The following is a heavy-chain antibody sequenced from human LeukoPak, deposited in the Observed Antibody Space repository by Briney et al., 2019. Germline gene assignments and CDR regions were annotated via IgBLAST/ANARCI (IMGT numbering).Heavy chain of an antibody. CDR2: IYPGDSDT. V-gene: IGHV5-51*01. Sequence: GESLKISCKGSGYSFTTYWIGWVRQMPGKGLEWMGIIYPGDSDTRYSPSFQGQVTISVDKSINTAYLQWSSLKASDTAMYYCARHIDFGRGYRNGHNYWGQGTLVTVSS. CDR3: ARHIDFGRGYRNGHNY. J-gene: IGHJ4*02. CDR1: GYSFTTYW. D-gene: IGHD5-18*01.